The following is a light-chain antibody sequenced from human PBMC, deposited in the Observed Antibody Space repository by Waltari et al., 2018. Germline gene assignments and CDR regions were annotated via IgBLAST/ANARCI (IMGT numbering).Light chain of an antibody. V-gene: IGLV2-14*03. CDR2: DVS. CDR3: CSFTSSSTWV. Sequence: QSALTQPASGSGSPGQSITISCTVTTRDLGGYNYVSWYQQHPGKAPKLIIFDVSSRPSGVSNRFSGSKSANTASLIISGLQAEDEADYYCCSFTSSSTWVFGGGTKLTVL. J-gene: IGLJ3*02. CDR1: TRDLGGYNY.